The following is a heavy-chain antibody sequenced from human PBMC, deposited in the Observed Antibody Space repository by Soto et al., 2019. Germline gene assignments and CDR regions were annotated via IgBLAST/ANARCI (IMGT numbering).Heavy chain of an antibody. Sequence: PGGSLRLSCAASGFTFSSYSMNWVRQAPGKGLEWVSSISSSSSYIYYADSVKGRFTISRDNAKNSLYLQMNSLRAEDTAVYYSATLRLWLDFLYMAVWGKGTTVPVSS. D-gene: IGHD5-18*01. CDR2: ISSSSSYI. CDR3: ATLRLWLDFLYMAV. CDR1: GFTFSSYS. J-gene: IGHJ6*03. V-gene: IGHV3-21*01.